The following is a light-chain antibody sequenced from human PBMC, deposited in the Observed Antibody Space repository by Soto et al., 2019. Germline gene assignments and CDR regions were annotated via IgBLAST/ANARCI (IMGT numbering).Light chain of an antibody. CDR2: QAS. CDR3: QHHNNLWT. Sequence: DIQMTQSPSTLSASVGDRVSITCRASQNINNLLAWYQQKPWKAPQLLIYQASTLGSGVPSRFSGSGYGTEFTLTISSLQSDDFATYYCQHHNNLWTFGQGTKVEV. J-gene: IGKJ1*01. V-gene: IGKV1-5*03. CDR1: QNINNL.